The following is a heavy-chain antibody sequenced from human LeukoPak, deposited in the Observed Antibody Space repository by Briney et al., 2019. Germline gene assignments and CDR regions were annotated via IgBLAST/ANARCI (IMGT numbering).Heavy chain of an antibody. V-gene: IGHV4-59*01. CDR1: GGSISNYH. Sequence: SETLSLTCTVSGGSISNYHWSWIRQPPGKGLEWIGYIYYSGSTNYNPSLKSRVTISVDTSKNQFSLKLSSVTAADTAVYYCARETTYSSGWYRFDYWGQGTLVTVSS. D-gene: IGHD6-19*01. CDR3: ARETTYSSGWYRFDY. J-gene: IGHJ4*02. CDR2: IYYSGST.